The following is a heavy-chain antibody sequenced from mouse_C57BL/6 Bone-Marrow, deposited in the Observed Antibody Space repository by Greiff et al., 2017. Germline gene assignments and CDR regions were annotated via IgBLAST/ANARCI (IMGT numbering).Heavy chain of an antibody. V-gene: IGHV14-4*01. CDR1: GFNIKDDY. CDR3: TTSLLEVDY. J-gene: IGHJ4*01. D-gene: IGHD3-3*01. CDR2: IDPENGDT. Sequence: VQLQQSGAELVRPGASVKLSCTASGFNIKDDYMHWVKQRPEQGLEWIGWIDPENGDTEYASKFKGKATITAETSSNTAYLQLSRLTSEDTAVYYCTTSLLEVDYWGQGTSVTVSS.